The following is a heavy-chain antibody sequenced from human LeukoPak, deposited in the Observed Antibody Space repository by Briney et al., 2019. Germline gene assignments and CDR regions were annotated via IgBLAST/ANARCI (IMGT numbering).Heavy chain of an antibody. CDR1: GGSISSGSYY. V-gene: IGHV4-61*02. J-gene: IGHJ4*02. CDR3: ARTLLGIDYGSGSYDFDY. D-gene: IGHD3-10*01. Sequence: SETLSLTCTVSGGSISSGSYYWSWIRQPAGKGLEWIGRIYTSGSTNYNPSLKSRVTISVDTSKNQFSLKLSSVTAADTAVYYCARTLLGIDYGSGSYDFDYWGQGTLVTVSS. CDR2: IYTSGST.